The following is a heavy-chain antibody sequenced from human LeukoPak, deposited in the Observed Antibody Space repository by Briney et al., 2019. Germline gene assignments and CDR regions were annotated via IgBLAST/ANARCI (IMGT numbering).Heavy chain of an antibody. CDR3: ARERGGDCTTTTCRYGMDV. CDR2: IYSSGTT. J-gene: IGHJ6*02. CDR1: GFTISGTY. Sequence: GGSLRLSCAASGFTISGTYMSWVRQAPGKGLEWVSVIYSSGTTYYADSVKGRFTISRDTSKNTLYLQMNSLRAEDTAVYYCARERGGDCTTTTCRYGMDVWGQGTTVTVSS. D-gene: IGHD2-2*01. V-gene: IGHV3-53*01.